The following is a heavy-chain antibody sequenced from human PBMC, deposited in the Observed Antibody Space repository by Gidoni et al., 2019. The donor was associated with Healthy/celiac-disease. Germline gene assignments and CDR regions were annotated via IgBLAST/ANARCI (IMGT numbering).Heavy chain of an antibody. CDR1: GFTFSNAW. Sequence: EVQLVESGGGLVKPGGSLRLSCAASGFTFSNAWMSWVRQAPGKGLEWVGRIKSKTDGGTTDYAAPVKGRFTISRDDSKNTLYLQMNSLKTEDTAVYYCTASRNYYDSSGYYASDFDYWGQGTLVTVSS. D-gene: IGHD3-22*01. CDR3: TASRNYYDSSGYYASDFDY. CDR2: IKSKTDGGTT. J-gene: IGHJ4*02. V-gene: IGHV3-15*01.